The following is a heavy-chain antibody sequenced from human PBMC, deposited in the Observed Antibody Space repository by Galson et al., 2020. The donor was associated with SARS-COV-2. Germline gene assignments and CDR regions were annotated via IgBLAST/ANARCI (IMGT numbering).Heavy chain of an antibody. CDR2: IDWDDDK. Sequence: SGPTLVKHKQTLTLTCTFSGFSLSTSGMCVSWIRKPPGKALEWLARIDWDDDKYYSTSLETRLTISKDTSKNQVVLTMTNMDPVDTATYYCARMGATVVALDYWGQGTLVTVSS. D-gene: IGHD2-15*01. CDR1: GFSLSTSGMC. V-gene: IGHV2-70*11. J-gene: IGHJ4*01. CDR3: ARMGATVVALDY.